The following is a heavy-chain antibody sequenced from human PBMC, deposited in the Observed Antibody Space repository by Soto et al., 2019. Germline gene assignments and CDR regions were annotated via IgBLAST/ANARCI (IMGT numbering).Heavy chain of an antibody. CDR3: ACMRGDPFLSCAS. CDR2: IFYSGST. J-gene: IGHJ5*02. D-gene: IGHD2-15*01. Sequence: QVQLQESGPGLVKPSETLSLTCTVSGGSISSYYLSWIRQPPGKGLEWIGFIFYSGSTSYNPSLNSRVTISIDTPEYQFSLKLNSVTAADTAVYYCACMRGDPFLSCASCGQGTLVAVSS. V-gene: IGHV4-59*01. CDR1: GGSISSYY.